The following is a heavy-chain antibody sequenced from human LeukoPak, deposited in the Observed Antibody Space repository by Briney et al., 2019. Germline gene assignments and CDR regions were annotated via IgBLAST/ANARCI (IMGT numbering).Heavy chain of an antibody. CDR2: ISGSGRVK. V-gene: IGHV3-23*01. CDR1: AFRVSFLG. J-gene: IGHJ4*02. D-gene: IGHD3/OR15-3a*01. CDR3: AKKRRSIIFSADS. Sequence: PGGSLRLSCAVSAFRVSFLGIGSVRQAPGKGLEWVSTISGSGRVKDDAEGRFSISRDNSKNMVYLQMSSLRVDDTAVYYCAKKRRSIIFSADSWGQETLVTVSS.